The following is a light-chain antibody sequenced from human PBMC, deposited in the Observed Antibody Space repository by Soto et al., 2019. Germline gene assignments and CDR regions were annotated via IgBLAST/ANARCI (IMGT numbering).Light chain of an antibody. Sequence: EIVLTQSPGILSLSPGERATLSCRASQSVTKNNLNWYQQKPGQAPRLLIYGASSRATGIPDRFSGSGSGTDFTLTISSLEPEDFAVYYCQQRSNWPPITFGQGTRLEIK. CDR3: QQRSNWPPIT. V-gene: IGKV3D-20*02. J-gene: IGKJ5*01. CDR2: GAS. CDR1: QSVTKNN.